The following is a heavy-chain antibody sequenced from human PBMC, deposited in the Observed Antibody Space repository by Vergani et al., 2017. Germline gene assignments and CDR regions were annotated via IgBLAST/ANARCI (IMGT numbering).Heavy chain of an antibody. V-gene: IGHV1-18*01. Sequence: QVQLVQSGAELKKPGASVSVSCKGSSHTFQTYGISWVRQAPGKGLEWMAWIRPYTGHTIYAQKFQGRVTMTRNTSISTAYMELSSLRSEDTAVYYCARAVVPAAIAHNWFDPWGQGTLVTVSS. D-gene: IGHD2-2*02. J-gene: IGHJ5*02. CDR1: SHTFQTYG. CDR3: ARAVVPAAIAHNWFDP. CDR2: IRPYTGHT.